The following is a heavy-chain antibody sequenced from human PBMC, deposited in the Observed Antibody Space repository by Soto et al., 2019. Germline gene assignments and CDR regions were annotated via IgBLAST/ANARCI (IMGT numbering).Heavy chain of an antibody. CDR3: ARGGEQWLVQDWFDP. D-gene: IGHD6-19*01. CDR1: GGTFSSYA. V-gene: IGHV1-69*12. J-gene: IGHJ5*02. CDR2: IIPIFGTA. Sequence: QVQLVQSGAEVKKPGSSVKVSCKASGGTFSSYAISWVRQAPGQGLEWMGGIIPIFGTANYAQKFQGRVTIAADAATSTAYMERSRLRSEDTAVYHCARGGEQWLVQDWFDPWGQGALVTVSS.